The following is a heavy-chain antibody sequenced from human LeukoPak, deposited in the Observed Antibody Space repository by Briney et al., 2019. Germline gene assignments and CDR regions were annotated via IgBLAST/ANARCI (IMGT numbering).Heavy chain of an antibody. CDR1: GFTFSSYA. CDR3: ARDGRKVVIGRTSAFDI. D-gene: IGHD3-22*01. V-gene: IGHV3-30*04. Sequence: GGSLRLSCAASGFTFSSYAMHWVRQAPGKGLEWVAVISYDGSNKYYADSVKGRFTISRDNSKNTLYLQMNSLRAEDTAVYYCARDGRKVVIGRTSAFDIWGQGTIVTVSS. J-gene: IGHJ3*02. CDR2: ISYDGSNK.